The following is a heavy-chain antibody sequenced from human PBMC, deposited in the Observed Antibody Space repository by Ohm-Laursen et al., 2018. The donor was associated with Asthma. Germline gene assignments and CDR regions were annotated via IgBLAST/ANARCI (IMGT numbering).Heavy chain of an antibody. V-gene: IGHV3-53*01. Sequence: SLRLSCAASGFTVSSNYMSWVRQAPGKGLGWVSVIYSGGSTYYADSVKGRFTISRDNSKNTLYLQMNSLRPEDTAVYYCAREYASSWYPCFDYWGQGTLVTVSS. D-gene: IGHD6-13*01. CDR3: AREYASSWYPCFDY. CDR2: IYSGGST. CDR1: GFTVSSNY. J-gene: IGHJ4*02.